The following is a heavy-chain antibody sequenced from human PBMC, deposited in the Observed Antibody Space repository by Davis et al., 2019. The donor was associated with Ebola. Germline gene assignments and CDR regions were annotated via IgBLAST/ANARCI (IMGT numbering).Heavy chain of an antibody. CDR2: ISSSSSTI. V-gene: IGHV3-48*02. J-gene: IGHJ3*02. CDR3: ADQKNYASDI. Sequence: GESLKISCAASGFTFSSYSMNWVRQAPGKGLEWVSYISSSSSTIYYADSVKGRFTISRDNAKNSLYLQMNSLRDEDTAVYYCADQKNYASDIWGQGTMVTVSS. CDR1: GFTFSSYS.